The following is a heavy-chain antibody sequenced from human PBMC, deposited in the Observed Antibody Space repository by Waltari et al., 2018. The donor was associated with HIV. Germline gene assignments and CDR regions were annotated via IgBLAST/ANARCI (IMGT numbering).Heavy chain of an antibody. J-gene: IGHJ5*02. Sequence: EVQLLESGGGLVQPGGSLRLSCAASGFTFSSYAMSWVRPAPGKGLWWVSCISGSGGSTYYADSVKGQFHISRDNSKNTLYLQMNSLRAEDTAVYYWAKGGIVVVVAAFNWFDPWGQGTLVTVSS. CDR2: ISGSGGST. CDR3: AKGGIVVVVAAFNWFDP. V-gene: IGHV3-23*01. CDR1: GFTFSSYA. D-gene: IGHD2-15*01.